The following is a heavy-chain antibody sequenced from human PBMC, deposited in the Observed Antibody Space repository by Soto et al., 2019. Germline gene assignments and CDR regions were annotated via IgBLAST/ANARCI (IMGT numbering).Heavy chain of an antibody. V-gene: IGHV3-74*01. J-gene: IGHJ4*02. CDR3: ARDTNGLHY. Sequence: GGALRLSCAAPGLIFRNYKMHSVRQAPGKGLVWVSRINTDGSITDYADSVKGRFTVSRDNAKNTMYLQMNSLTADDTAVYYCARDTNGLHYWGQGTLVTVPS. CDR1: GLIFRNYK. CDR2: INTDGSIT. D-gene: IGHD2-8*01.